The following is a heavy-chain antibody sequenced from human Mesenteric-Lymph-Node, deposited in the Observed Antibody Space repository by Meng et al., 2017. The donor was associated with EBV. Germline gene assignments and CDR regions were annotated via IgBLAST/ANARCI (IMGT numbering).Heavy chain of an antibody. V-gene: IGHV3-23*01. CDR1: GLAFSSYG. CDR3: ANVPYSY. J-gene: IGHJ4*02. CDR2: ISGSGGTT. Sequence: VVLLGSGGGLVQPGGSLILSCAASGLAFSSYGMSWVRQAPGKGLEWVSGISGSGGTTYYADSVKGRFTVSRDNPGNTLSLQMNNLRVEDTAVYYCANVPYSYWGQGTLVTVSS. D-gene: IGHD4-11*01.